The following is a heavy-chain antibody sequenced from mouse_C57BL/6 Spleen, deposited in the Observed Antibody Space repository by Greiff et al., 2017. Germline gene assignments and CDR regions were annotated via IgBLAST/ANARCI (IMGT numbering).Heavy chain of an antibody. CDR2: IDPANGNT. J-gene: IGHJ2*01. D-gene: IGHD2-4*01. CDR1: GFNIKNTY. CDR3: ARGLYDYPYYFDY. V-gene: IGHV14-3*01. Sequence: VQLQQSVAELVRPGASVKLSCTASGFNIKNTYMHWVKQRPEQGLEWIGRIDPANGNTKYAPKFQGKATITADTSSTTSYLQLSSLTFEDTAICYCARGLYDYPYYFDYWGQGTPLTVSS.